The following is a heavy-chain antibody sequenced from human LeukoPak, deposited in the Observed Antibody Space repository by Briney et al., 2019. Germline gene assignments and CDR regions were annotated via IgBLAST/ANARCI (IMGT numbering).Heavy chain of an antibody. CDR2: INTNTGNP. J-gene: IGHJ4*02. D-gene: IGHD3-22*01. CDR1: GYTFTSYA. V-gene: IGHV7-4-1*02. CDR3: ARLTYYYDSSGWTFDY. Sequence: ASVKVSCKASGYTFTSYAMSWVRQAPGQGLEWMGWINTNTGNPTYAQGFTGRFVFSLDTSVSTAYLQISSLKAEDTAVYYCARLTYYYDSSGWTFDYWGQGTLVTVSS.